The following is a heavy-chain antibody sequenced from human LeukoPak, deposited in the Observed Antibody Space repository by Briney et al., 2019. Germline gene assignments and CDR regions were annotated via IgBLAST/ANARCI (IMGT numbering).Heavy chain of an antibody. D-gene: IGHD5-12*01. J-gene: IGHJ4*02. CDR1: GGSISSGDYY. CDR2: IYYSGST. CDR3: ARTHSDYEYYFDY. V-gene: IGHV4-30-4*08. Sequence: PSQTLSLTCSVSGGSISSGDYYWSWIRQPPGKGLEWIGYIYYSGSTYYSPSLTSRVTISVDTSKNQFSLKLSSVTAADTAVYYCARTHSDYEYYFDYWGQGTLVTVSS.